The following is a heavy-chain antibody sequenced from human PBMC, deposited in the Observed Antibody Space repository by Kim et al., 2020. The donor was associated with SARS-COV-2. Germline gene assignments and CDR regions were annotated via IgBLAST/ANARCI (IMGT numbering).Heavy chain of an antibody. J-gene: IGHJ5*02. CDR3: ARAYYDWWFDP. D-gene: IGHD3-9*01. Sequence: SETLSLTCTVSDDYIRSGDYFWSWIRQSPGKGLEWIGNIHYSGSTSYNPSLKGRFTLSIDTSKNQFSLTLPSVTAADTAVYYCARAYYDWWFDPWGQGALVTGSS. CDR1: DDYIRSGDYF. CDR2: IHYSGST. V-gene: IGHV4-30-4*01.